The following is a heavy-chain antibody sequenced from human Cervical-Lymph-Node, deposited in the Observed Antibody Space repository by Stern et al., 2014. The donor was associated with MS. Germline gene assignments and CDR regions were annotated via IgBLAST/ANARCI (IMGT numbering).Heavy chain of an antibody. Sequence: VHLVESGGGVVQPGRSLRLSCAASGFTFRNYGMHWVRQAPGKGLEWVAVIWYDGSNKYYADSVKGRFSISRDNSKNTLFLQMNSLRAEDTAVYYCASGRGSDWNYYFDYWGQGTLVTVSS. J-gene: IGHJ4*02. D-gene: IGHD1-7*01. CDR3: ASGRGSDWNYYFDY. CDR1: GFTFRNYG. V-gene: IGHV3-33*01. CDR2: IWYDGSNK.